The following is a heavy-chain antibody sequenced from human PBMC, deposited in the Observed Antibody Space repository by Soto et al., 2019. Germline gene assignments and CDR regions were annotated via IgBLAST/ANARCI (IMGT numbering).Heavy chain of an antibody. CDR1: GFTFSSYG. J-gene: IGHJ6*02. D-gene: IGHD6-19*01. V-gene: IGHV3-30*18. CDR2: ISYDGSNK. Sequence: PGGSLRLSCAASGFTFSSYGMRWVRQAPGKGLEWVAVISYDGSNKYYADSVKGRFTISRDNSKNTLYLQMNSLRAEDTAVYYCAKDHGQWLDYYYYPCVTHVCGQRTTGTGSS. CDR3: AKDHGQWLDYYYYPCVTHV.